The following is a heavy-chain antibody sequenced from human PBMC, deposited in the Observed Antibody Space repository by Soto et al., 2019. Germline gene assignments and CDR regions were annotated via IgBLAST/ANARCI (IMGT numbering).Heavy chain of an antibody. V-gene: IGHV1-69*13. J-gene: IGHJ6*02. CDR1: GGTFSSYA. Sequence: GASVKVSCTASGGTFSSYAISWVRQAPGQGLEWMGGIIPIFGTANYAQKFQGRVTITADESTSTAYMELSSLRSEDTAVYYCARIIVATEYYYYYGMDVWGQGTTVTVSS. CDR3: ARIIVATEYYYYYGMDV. D-gene: IGHD5-12*01. CDR2: IIPIFGTA.